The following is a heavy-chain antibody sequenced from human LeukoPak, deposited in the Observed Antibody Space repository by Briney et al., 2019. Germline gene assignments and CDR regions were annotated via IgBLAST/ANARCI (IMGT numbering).Heavy chain of an antibody. CDR3: ATGPKYCGSTSCYQDYFDY. D-gene: IGHD2-2*01. J-gene: IGHJ4*02. V-gene: IGHV4-34*01. Sequence: SETLSLTCAVYGGSFSGYYWSWIRQPPGKGLEWIGEINHSGSTNYNPSLKSRVTISVDTSKNQFSLKLSSVTAADTAVYYCATGPKYCGSTSCYQDYFDYWGQGSLVTVSS. CDR2: INHSGST. CDR1: GGSFSGYY.